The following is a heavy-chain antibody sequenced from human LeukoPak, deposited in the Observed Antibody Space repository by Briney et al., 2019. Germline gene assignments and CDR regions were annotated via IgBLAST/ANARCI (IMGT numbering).Heavy chain of an antibody. CDR2: IYYSGST. V-gene: IGHV4-59*01. D-gene: IGHD3-9*01. Sequence: SETLSLTCTVSGGSISSYYWSWIRQPPGKGLEWIGYIYYSGSTNYNPSLKSRVTIPVDTSKNQFSLKLSSVTAADTAVYYCARLADYDILTGYYRDYWGQGTLVAVSS. J-gene: IGHJ4*02. CDR3: ARLADYDILTGYYRDY. CDR1: GGSISSYY.